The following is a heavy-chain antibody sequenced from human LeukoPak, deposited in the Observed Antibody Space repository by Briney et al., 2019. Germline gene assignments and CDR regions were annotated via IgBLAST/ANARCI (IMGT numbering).Heavy chain of an antibody. J-gene: IGHJ5*02. CDR1: GLTFSSHS. D-gene: IGHD3-22*01. CDR3: ARVPLGYYDSRRFDP. V-gene: IGHV3-48*01. Sequence: GGSLRLSCAVSGLTFSSHSMNWVRQAPGKGLEWLSHISSSSSTIYYADSVKGRFTISRDNAKNSLYLQMNSLGAEDTAVYYCARVPLGYYDSRRFDPWGQGTLVTVSS. CDR2: ISSSSSTI.